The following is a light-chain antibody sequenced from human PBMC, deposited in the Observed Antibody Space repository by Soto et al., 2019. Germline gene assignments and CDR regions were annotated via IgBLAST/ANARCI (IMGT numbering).Light chain of an antibody. CDR3: QSYDSSLSGVI. Sequence: QSVLTQPPSVSGAPGQRVTISCTGTSSNIGAGYDVHWYQQVSGTAPKLLIYGNSNRPSGVRDRFSGSKSGTSASLAITGLQAEDEADYYCQSYDSSLSGVIFGGGTKLTVL. J-gene: IGLJ2*01. CDR2: GNS. CDR1: SSNIGAGYD. V-gene: IGLV1-40*01.